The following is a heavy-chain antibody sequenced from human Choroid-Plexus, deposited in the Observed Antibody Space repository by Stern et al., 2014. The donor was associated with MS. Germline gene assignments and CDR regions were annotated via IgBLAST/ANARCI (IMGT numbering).Heavy chain of an antibody. CDR3: ARDQRGITIFGVVTDYYYLGMDV. D-gene: IGHD3-3*01. CDR2: INPNTGGT. J-gene: IGHJ6*02. CDR1: GYIFTGYY. V-gene: IGHV1-2*02. Sequence: VQLVQSGEEGERHGASVKVSRKHSGYIFTGYYIHWVRQAPGQGLEWMAWINPNTGGTKYAQKFQGRVTMSRDTSISTAYVELSSLTSDDTAVYYCARDQRGITIFGVVTDYYYLGMDVWGQGTTVTVSS.